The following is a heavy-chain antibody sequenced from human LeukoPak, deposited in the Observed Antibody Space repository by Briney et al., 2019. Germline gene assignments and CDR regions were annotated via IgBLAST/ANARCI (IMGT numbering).Heavy chain of an antibody. CDR1: GGTFSSYA. Sequence: GASVKVSCKASGGTFSSYAISWVRQAPGQGLEWMGGIIPIFGTANYAQKFQGRVTITTDESTSTAYMELSSLRSEDTAVYYCARGAEVPTKHSSSSKRLGYWGQGTLVTVSS. D-gene: IGHD6-6*01. J-gene: IGHJ4*02. CDR3: ARGAEVPTKHSSSSKRLGY. CDR2: IIPIFGTA. V-gene: IGHV1-69*05.